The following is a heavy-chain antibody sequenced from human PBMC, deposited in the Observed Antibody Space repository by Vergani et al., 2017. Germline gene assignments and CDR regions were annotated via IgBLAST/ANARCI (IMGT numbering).Heavy chain of an antibody. CDR3: SRGRGYSFGYSDY. Sequence: EVQLVESGGGLVPPGRSLRLSCAASGFSFGDYAKTWVRQAPGKGLEWVAFIRNKAYGGTTEYAASVKGRFTISRDDSKRLAYLQLSGLKTEDTAVYFCSRGRGYSFGYSDYWGQGTLVTVSS. V-gene: IGHV3-49*04. J-gene: IGHJ4*02. CDR1: GFSFGDYA. CDR2: IRNKAYGGTT. D-gene: IGHD5-18*01.